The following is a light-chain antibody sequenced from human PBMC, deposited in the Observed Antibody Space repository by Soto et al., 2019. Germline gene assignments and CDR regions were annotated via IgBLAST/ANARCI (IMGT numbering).Light chain of an antibody. V-gene: IGLV2-11*01. CDR1: SHNFGGYNF. J-gene: IGLJ2*01. CDR3: SSYVAGDILL. Sequence: QSALTQPRSVSGSLGQSVTISCSGTSHNFGGYNFVSWYQHPPDKAPKLIIYDVTKPPSGVPYCFSGSKSGTTASLTISGLQAADEADYYCSSYVAGDILLFGGGTKLTVL. CDR2: DVT.